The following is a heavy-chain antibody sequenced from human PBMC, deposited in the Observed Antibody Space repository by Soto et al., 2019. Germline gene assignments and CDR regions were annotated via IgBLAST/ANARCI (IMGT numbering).Heavy chain of an antibody. CDR3: ARMTGLNRYYLDV. Sequence: QVQLVQSGAEVKKPGSSVKVSCKASGGTFSSYTISWVRQAPGQGLEWMGRIIPILGIANYAQKFQGRVTITADKSTSTAYMELSSLSSEDTAVYYCARMTGLNRYYLDVWGKGTTVTVSS. CDR1: GGTFSSYT. J-gene: IGHJ6*03. V-gene: IGHV1-69*02. CDR2: IIPILGIA.